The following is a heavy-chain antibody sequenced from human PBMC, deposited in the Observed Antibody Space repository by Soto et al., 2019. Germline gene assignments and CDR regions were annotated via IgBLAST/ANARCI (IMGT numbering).Heavy chain of an antibody. D-gene: IGHD3-16*01. Sequence: PSETLSLTCNVSGGSITSGGHYWSWIRQHPGKGLEWIGYIYYTGSTYYTPSLKSRVIISRDTSQNHFSLKMNSVTAADTAIYFCAREAPGGRFSYAFDIWGRGTMVTVSS. V-gene: IGHV4-31*03. CDR2: IYYTGST. CDR3: AREAPGGRFSYAFDI. J-gene: IGHJ3*02. CDR1: GGSITSGGHY.